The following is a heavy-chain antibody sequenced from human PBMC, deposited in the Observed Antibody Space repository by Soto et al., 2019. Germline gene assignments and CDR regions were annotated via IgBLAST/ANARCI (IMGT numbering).Heavy chain of an antibody. D-gene: IGHD4-17*01. CDR3: ARRYGDYFRL. Sequence: SETLSLTCTVSGVSISSYYWSWIRQPPGKGLEWIGYIYYSGSTNYNPSLKSRVTISVDTSKNQFSLKLSSVTAADTAVYYCARRYGDYFRLLGPGNPGHRLL. CDR1: GVSISSYY. CDR2: IYYSGST. V-gene: IGHV4-59*08. J-gene: IGHJ4*02.